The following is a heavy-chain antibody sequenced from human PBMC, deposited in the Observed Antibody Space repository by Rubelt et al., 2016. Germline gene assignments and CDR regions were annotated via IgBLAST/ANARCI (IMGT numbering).Heavy chain of an antibody. J-gene: IGHJ2*01. D-gene: IGHD6-6*01. CDR3: ARDRIRIAARQGWYFDL. CDR2: ISDYNGNP. Sequence: QVQLVQSGAEVKKPGASVKVSCKASGYTFTSYGISWVRQAPGQGLEWMGWISDYNGNPNYAQKLQGRVTMTTDTATRTAYMELRSLRADDTAVYYCARDRIRIAARQGWYFDLWGRGTLVTVSS. V-gene: IGHV1-18*01. CDR1: GYTFTSYG.